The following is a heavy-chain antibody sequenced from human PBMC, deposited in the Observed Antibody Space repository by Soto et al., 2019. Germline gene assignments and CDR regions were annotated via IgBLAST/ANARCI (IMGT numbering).Heavy chain of an antibody. CDR2: INAGNGNT. CDR3: AIYGGNSVYFDY. Sequence: ASVKVSCKASGYTFTSYAMHWVRRAPGQRLEWMGWINAGNGNTKYSQKFQGRVTITRDTSASTAYMELSSLRSEDTAVYYCAIYGGNSVYFDYWGQGTLVTVSS. D-gene: IGHD4-17*01. CDR1: GYTFTSYA. J-gene: IGHJ4*02. V-gene: IGHV1-3*01.